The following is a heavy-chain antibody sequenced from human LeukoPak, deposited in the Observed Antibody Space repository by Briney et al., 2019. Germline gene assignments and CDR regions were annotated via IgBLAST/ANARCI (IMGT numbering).Heavy chain of an antibody. D-gene: IGHD2-15*01. CDR1: GGTFSSYA. CDR3: AREYCSGGSCYSGYNWFDP. J-gene: IGHJ5*02. CDR2: IIPILGIA. V-gene: IGHV1-69*04. Sequence: GASVKVSCKASGGTFSSYAMSWVRQAPGQGLEWMGRIIPILGIANYAQKFQGRVTITADKSTSTAYMELSSLRSEDTAVYYCAREYCSGGSCYSGYNWFDPWGQGTLVTVSS.